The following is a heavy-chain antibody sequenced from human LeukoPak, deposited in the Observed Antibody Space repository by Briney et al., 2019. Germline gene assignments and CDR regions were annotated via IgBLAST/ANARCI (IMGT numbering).Heavy chain of an antibody. V-gene: IGHV5-51*01. CDR2: IYPGDSDT. Sequence: GESLKISCKGSGYSFTSYWIGWVRQMPGKGLEWMGIIYPGDSDTRCSPSFQGQVTISADKSISTAYLQWSSLKASDTAMYYCARSGYCSGGSCYSGSHYFDYWGQGTLVTVSS. D-gene: IGHD2-15*01. CDR3: ARSGYCSGGSCYSGSHYFDY. J-gene: IGHJ4*02. CDR1: GYSFTSYW.